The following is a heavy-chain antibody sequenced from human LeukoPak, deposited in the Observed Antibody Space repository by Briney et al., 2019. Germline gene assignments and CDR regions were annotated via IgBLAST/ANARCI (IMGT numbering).Heavy chain of an antibody. V-gene: IGHV3-15*01. D-gene: IGHD6-13*01. CDR2: IKSKTDGGTT. CDR1: GFTFSNAW. Sequence: GGSLRLSCAASGFTFSNAWMSWVRQAPGKGLEWVGRIKSKTDGGTTDYAAPVKGRFTISRDDPKDTLYLQMNSLRAEDTALYHCAKGLPLAAAGDYYDNGMDVWGQGTTVTVPS. J-gene: IGHJ6*02. CDR3: AKGLPLAAAGDYYDNGMDV.